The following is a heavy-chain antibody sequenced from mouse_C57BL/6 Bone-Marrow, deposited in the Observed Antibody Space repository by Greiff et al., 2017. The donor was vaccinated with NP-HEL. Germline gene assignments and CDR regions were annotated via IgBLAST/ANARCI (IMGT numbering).Heavy chain of an antibody. CDR1: GFSFNTYA. Sequence: EVKLMESGGGLVQPKGSLKLSCAASGFSFNTYAMNWVRQAPGKGLEWVARIRSKSNNYATYYADSLKDRFTISRDDSDSMLYLQMNNLKTEDTAMYYCVRQGYDGYYLDYWGQGTTLTVSS. CDR2: IRSKSNNYAT. CDR3: VRQGYDGYYLDY. J-gene: IGHJ2*01. V-gene: IGHV10-1*01. D-gene: IGHD2-3*01.